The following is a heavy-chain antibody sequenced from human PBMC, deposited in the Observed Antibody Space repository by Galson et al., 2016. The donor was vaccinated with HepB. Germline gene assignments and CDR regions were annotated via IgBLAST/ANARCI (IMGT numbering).Heavy chain of an antibody. V-gene: IGHV3-48*04. J-gene: IGHJ4*02. CDR2: ISGSSDKI. D-gene: IGHD7-27*01. Sequence: SLRLSCAASGFALSSHSMNWVRQAPGKGLEWLAYISGSSDKIYYGDSVKGRFTISRDNARNLLFLQMDGLRAEDTAVYFCARGDGTNWDFDYWGQGTLVTVSS. CDR1: GFALSSHS. CDR3: ARGDGTNWDFDY.